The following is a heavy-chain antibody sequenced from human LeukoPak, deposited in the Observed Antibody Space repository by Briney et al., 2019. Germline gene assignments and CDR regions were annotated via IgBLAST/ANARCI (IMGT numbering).Heavy chain of an antibody. CDR2: ISSSSSTI. J-gene: IGHJ4*02. D-gene: IGHD1-26*01. CDR1: GFTFSSYS. Sequence: PGGSLRLSCAASGFTFSSYSMNWVRQAPGKGLEWVSYISSSSSTIYYADSVKGRFTISRDNAKNSLYLQMNSLRAEDTAVYYCARVGVGARGAFDYWGQGTLVTVSS. V-gene: IGHV3-48*04. CDR3: ARVGVGARGAFDY.